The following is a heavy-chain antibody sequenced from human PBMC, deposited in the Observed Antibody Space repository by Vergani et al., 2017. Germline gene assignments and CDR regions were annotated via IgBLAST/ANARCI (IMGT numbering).Heavy chain of an antibody. CDR3: AKDGRENIDYGYFDY. J-gene: IGHJ4*02. Sequence: QVQLVETGGGVVQPGGSLRLYCATAGFSFNTYGAHRVRQAPGKGLEWVAFIGYDGRIKYNVESVKGRFTISRDTSKKTLSLQMRSLRADDTAVYYCAKDGRENIDYGYFDYWVQGTLVTVSS. D-gene: IGHD4-17*01. CDR1: GFSFNTYG. V-gene: IGHV3-30*02. CDR2: IGYDGRIK.